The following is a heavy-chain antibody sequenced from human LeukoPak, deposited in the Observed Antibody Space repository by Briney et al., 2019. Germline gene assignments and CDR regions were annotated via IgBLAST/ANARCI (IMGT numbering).Heavy chain of an antibody. Sequence: ASVKVSCKASGYTFTGQYMHWVRQAPGQGLEWMGWINPNSGGTNYAQKFQGRVTMTTDTSTSTAYMELRSLRSDDTAVYYCARTGIYDGSGYYYWGQGTLVTVSS. V-gene: IGHV1-2*02. CDR1: GYTFTGQY. J-gene: IGHJ4*02. D-gene: IGHD3-22*01. CDR2: INPNSGGT. CDR3: ARTGIYDGSGYYY.